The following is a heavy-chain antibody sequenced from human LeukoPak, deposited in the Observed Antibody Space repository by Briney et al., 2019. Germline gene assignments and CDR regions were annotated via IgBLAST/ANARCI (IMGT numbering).Heavy chain of an antibody. CDR1: GGSISSSDYY. CDR2: IYYTEKT. CDR3: AIHVTHVDVLSRVYHYPGYYFDY. Sequence: SETLSLTCTVSGGSISSSDYYWGWIRQSPGRGLEWIGSIYYTEKTYHNPSLKSRVTISVDTSKEQFSLKVYSLTAADTAVYYCAIHVTHVDVLSRVYHYPGYYFDYWGQGALVTVSS. V-gene: IGHV4-39*01. D-gene: IGHD3-16*01. J-gene: IGHJ4*02.